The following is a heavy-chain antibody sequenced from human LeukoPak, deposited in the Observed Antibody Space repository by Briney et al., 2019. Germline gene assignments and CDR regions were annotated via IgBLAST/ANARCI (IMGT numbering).Heavy chain of an antibody. V-gene: IGHV1-2*02. D-gene: IGHD5-12*01. J-gene: IGHJ6*03. CDR2: INPNSGGT. CDR3: AREVVVGGYPNYYYYMDV. CDR1: GYAFIDYY. Sequence: GASVKVSCKASGYAFIDYYINWVGQAPGQGLEWMGWINPNSGGTNYAQKFQGTVTMTRDTSISTAYMELSRLRSDDTAVYYCAREVVVGGYPNYYYYMDVWGKGTTVTISS.